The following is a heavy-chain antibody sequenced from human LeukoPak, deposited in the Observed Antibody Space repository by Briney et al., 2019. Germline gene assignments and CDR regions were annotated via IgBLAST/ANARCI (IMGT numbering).Heavy chain of an antibody. J-gene: IGHJ4*02. Sequence: GGSLRLSCAASGFTFDDYAMHWVRQAPGKGLEWVSLISWDGGSTYYADSVKGRFTISRDNSKNSLYLQMNSLRAEDTALYYCAKDTGGSGSYYLDYWGQGTLVTVSS. D-gene: IGHD3-10*01. CDR1: GFTFDDYA. CDR3: AKDTGGSGSYYLDY. V-gene: IGHV3-43D*03. CDR2: ISWDGGST.